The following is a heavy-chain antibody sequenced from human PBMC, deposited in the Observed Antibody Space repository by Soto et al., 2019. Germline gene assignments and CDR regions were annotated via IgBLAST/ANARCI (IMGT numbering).Heavy chain of an antibody. V-gene: IGHV3-74*01. Sequence: RRLSCATSGFTFSNYWIHWVRQAPGEGLVWVSRINPDATTINYADSVKGRFTVSRDNAKNTLYLQMNSLRAEDTAVYYCATAGSYRFDHWGQGTLVTVSS. CDR3: ATAGSYRFDH. CDR2: INPDATTI. D-gene: IGHD3-10*01. CDR1: GFTFSNYW. J-gene: IGHJ4*02.